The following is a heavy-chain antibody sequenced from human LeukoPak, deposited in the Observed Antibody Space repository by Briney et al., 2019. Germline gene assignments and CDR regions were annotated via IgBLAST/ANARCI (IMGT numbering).Heavy chain of an antibody. CDR1: GFDFVTSV. CDR2: IIVGSGNT. D-gene: IGHD5-12*01. J-gene: IGHJ5*02. Sequence: SVKVSCKTSGFDFVTSVIHWVRQARGQRLEWIGEIIVGSGNTKYGEKFQERATISRDMSTSTVYVELTSLRSGDTAVYYCARLKRGLYSGYDPWGQGTLVTVSS. V-gene: IGHV1-58*02. CDR3: ARLKRGLYSGYDP.